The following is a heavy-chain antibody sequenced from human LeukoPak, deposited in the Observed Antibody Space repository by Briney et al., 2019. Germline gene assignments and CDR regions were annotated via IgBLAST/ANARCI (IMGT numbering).Heavy chain of an antibody. V-gene: IGHV1-8*01. CDR3: ARGHYDFWSGFVAWFDP. Sequence: ASVKVSCTASGYTFTSYDINWVRQATGQGLEWMGWMNPNSGNTGYAQKFQGRVTMTRNTSISTAYMELSSLRSEDTAVYYCARGHYDFWSGFVAWFDPWGQGTLVTVSS. J-gene: IGHJ5*02. CDR1: GYTFTSYD. CDR2: MNPNSGNT. D-gene: IGHD3-3*01.